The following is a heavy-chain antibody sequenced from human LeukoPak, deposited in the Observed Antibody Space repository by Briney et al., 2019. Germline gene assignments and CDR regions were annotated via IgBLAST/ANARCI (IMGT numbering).Heavy chain of an antibody. D-gene: IGHD1-26*01. CDR3: ALEAAEGAASFDY. CDR2: INPSGGST. Sequence: VASVKVSCKASGYTFTSYYMHWVRQAPGQGLEWMGIINPSGGSTSYAQKFQGRVTMTRDMSTSTDYMELSSLRSEDTAVYYCALEAAEGAASFDYWGQGTLVTVSS. V-gene: IGHV1-46*01. J-gene: IGHJ4*02. CDR1: GYTFTSYY.